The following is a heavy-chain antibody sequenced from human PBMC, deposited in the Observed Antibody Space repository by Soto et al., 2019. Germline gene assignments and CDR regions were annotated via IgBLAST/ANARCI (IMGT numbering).Heavy chain of an antibody. J-gene: IGHJ4*02. CDR1: GGNFGGYG. Sequence: QVQLEQSAAEVKNPGSSVKVSCRASGGNFGGYGLHWVRQAPGQGLEWMGGIVPLFGAANYAQRFQGRVTINGDASGGNLDLHSLRPDDTAIYFCARGGTWYAHSGRSYHYKAELDSWGQGTLVSVSS. CDR2: IVPLFGAA. V-gene: IGHV1-69*12. CDR3: ARGGTWYAHSGRSYHYKAELDS. D-gene: IGHD3-16*02.